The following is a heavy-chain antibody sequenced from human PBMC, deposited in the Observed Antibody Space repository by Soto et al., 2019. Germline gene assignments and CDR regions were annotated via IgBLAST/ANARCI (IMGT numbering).Heavy chain of an antibody. CDR3: AKVITIFGVVIIRAAFDI. Sequence: GGSLRLSCAASGFTFSSYELHWVRQAPGTGLEWVAVISYDGSNKYYADSVKGRFTISRDNSKNTLYLQMNSLRAEDTAVYYCAKVITIFGVVIIRAAFDIWGQGTMVTVSS. CDR2: ISYDGSNK. D-gene: IGHD3-3*01. CDR1: GFTFSSYE. V-gene: IGHV3-30*18. J-gene: IGHJ3*02.